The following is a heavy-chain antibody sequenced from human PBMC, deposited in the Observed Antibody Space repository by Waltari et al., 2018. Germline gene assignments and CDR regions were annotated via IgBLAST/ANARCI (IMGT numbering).Heavy chain of an antibody. Sequence: QVQLVESGGGVVQPGRSLRLSCAASGFTFSSYAMHWVRQAPGKGVQWVAVISHDESKKYSADSVKGRLTISRDNSKNTLYLQMNSLRAEDTAVYYCARGVDMATIEYWGQGTLVTVSS. J-gene: IGHJ4*02. CDR3: ARGVDMATIEY. D-gene: IGHD5-12*01. V-gene: IGHV3-30*04. CDR1: GFTFSSYA. CDR2: ISHDESKK.